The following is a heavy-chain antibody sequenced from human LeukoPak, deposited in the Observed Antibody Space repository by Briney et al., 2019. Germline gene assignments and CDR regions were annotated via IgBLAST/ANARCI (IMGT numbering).Heavy chain of an antibody. Sequence: GGSLRLSCAASGFTFSSYAMHWVRQAPGKGLEWVAVISYDGSNKYYADSVKGRFTISRDNSKNTLYLQMNSLRAEDTAVYYCARENGYSYVFGAFDIWGQGTMVTVSS. J-gene: IGHJ3*02. V-gene: IGHV3-30-3*01. CDR3: ARENGYSYVFGAFDI. CDR2: ISYDGSNK. CDR1: GFTFSSYA. D-gene: IGHD5-18*01.